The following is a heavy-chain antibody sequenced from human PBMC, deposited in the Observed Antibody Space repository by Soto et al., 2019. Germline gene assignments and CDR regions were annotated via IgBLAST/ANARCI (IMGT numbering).Heavy chain of an antibody. J-gene: IGHJ6*04. CDR2: IYHSGST. CDR1: GGSISSSNW. CDR3: ARDDVLCDGGRCYGVPLDV. D-gene: IGHD2-15*01. V-gene: IGHV4-4*02. Sequence: SETLSLTCAVSGGSISSSNWWSWVRQPPGKGLEWIGEIYHSGSTNYNPSLKSRVTIPVDKSKNQFSLKLSSVTAEDTAVYYCARDDVLCDGGRCYGVPLDVWGKGTTVTVSS.